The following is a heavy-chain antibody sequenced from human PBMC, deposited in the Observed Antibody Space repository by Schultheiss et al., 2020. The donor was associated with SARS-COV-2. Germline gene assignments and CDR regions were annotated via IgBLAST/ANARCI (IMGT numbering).Heavy chain of an antibody. CDR2: IYPSGST. J-gene: IGHJ4*02. Sequence: SETLSLTCTVSGGSISSYYWSWIRQPPGKGLEWIGSIYPSGSTYYNPSLKSRVTTSLDTSKNQFSLKLSSVTAADTAVYYCASWSHTSGAFDYWGQGTLVTVSS. CDR3: ASWSHTSGAFDY. V-gene: IGHV4-59*12. CDR1: GGSISSYY. D-gene: IGHD1-26*01.